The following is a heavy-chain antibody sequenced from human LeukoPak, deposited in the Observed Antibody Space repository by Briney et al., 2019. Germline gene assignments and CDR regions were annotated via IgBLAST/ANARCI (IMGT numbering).Heavy chain of an antibody. CDR1: GYTFINYG. J-gene: IGHJ3*02. D-gene: IGHD3-16*02. CDR3: ARVVLPHIEGVFDI. V-gene: IGHV1-18*01. Sequence: ASVKVSCKASGYTFINYGITWVRQAPGQGLEWMGWISVDNGNTNYAQKVQGRVTMTTDTSTRTAYMDLRSLTSDDTAVYYCARVVLPHIEGVFDIWGQGTMVTVSS. CDR2: ISVDNGNT.